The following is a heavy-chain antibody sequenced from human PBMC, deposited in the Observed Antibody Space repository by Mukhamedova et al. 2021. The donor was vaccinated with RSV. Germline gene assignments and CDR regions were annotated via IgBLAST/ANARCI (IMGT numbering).Heavy chain of an antibody. D-gene: IGHD3-10*01. CDR3: VRDQRPGVTDY. Sequence: SQNFQDRITITRDSSANTAYMDLSSLISEDTAVYYCVRDQRPGVTDYWGQGTLVTVSS. V-gene: IGHV1-3*01. J-gene: IGHJ4*02.